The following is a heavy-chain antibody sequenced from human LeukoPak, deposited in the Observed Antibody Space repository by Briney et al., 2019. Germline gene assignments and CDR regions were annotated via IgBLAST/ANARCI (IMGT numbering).Heavy chain of an antibody. CDR3: PRDGRLVNWFDP. CDR2: IIPIFGTA. J-gene: IGHJ5*02. CDR1: GGTFSSYA. D-gene: IGHD6-19*01. V-gene: IGHV1-69*01. Sequence: SVKGSCKASGGTFSSYAISWVRQAPGQGLEWMGGIIPIFGTANYAQKFQGRVTITADESTSTAYMELSSLRPEDTAVYYCPRDGRLVNWFDPWGQGTLVTVSS.